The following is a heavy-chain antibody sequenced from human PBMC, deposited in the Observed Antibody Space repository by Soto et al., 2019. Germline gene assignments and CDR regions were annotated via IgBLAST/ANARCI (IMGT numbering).Heavy chain of an antibody. CDR3: ARESSGSSYLDY. V-gene: IGHV4-31*03. J-gene: IGHJ4*02. CDR2: MYYSGSG. D-gene: IGHD2-15*01. CDR1: GGSISIDGYY. Sequence: TISLTCTVSGGSISIDGYYWSWIRQHPGKGLEWIGYMYYSGSGFYNPSLKSRVTISVDTSKNQFSLKLSSVTAADTAVYFCARESSGSSYLDYWGQGALVTVSS.